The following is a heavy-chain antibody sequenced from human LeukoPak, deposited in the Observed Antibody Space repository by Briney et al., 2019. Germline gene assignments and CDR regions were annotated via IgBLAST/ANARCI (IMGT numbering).Heavy chain of an antibody. V-gene: IGHV1-2*02. CDR3: ARSLGYYYDSSGYIY. J-gene: IGHJ4*02. Sequence: ASVKVSCKASGYTFTDYYIHWVRQAPGQGLEWMGWINPNNGGTNYAQKFQGRVTMTRDTSISTAYMELSRLRSDDTAVYYCARSLGYYYDSSGYIYWGQGTLVTVSS. CDR1: GYTFTDYY. D-gene: IGHD3-22*01. CDR2: INPNNGGT.